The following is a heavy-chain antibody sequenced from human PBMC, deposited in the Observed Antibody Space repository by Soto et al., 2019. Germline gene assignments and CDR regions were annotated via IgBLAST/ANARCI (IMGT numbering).Heavy chain of an antibody. V-gene: IGHV4-4*02. CDR3: ASEAIAAAAVYGMDV. CDR1: GGSLNTSNW. J-gene: IGHJ6*02. D-gene: IGHD6-13*01. Sequence: SETLSLTCTVSGGSLNTSNWWSWVRQPPGRGLEWIGEIYHSGSTNDNPSLMSRVTISVDKSKNQFSLKMSYVTAADTAVYYCASEAIAAAAVYGMDVWGQGTTVTVSS. CDR2: IYHSGST.